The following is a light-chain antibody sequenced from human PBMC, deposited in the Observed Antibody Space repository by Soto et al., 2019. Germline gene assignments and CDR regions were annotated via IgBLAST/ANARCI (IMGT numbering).Light chain of an antibody. CDR1: QGISNY. Sequence: DIQMTQSPSSLPASVGDRVTITCRASQGISNYLAWYQQKPGKVPKLLIYAASTLQSGVPSRLSGSGSGTAFTLTISSLQPEDAATYYWQKYNSAPWTFGQGTKVEIK. CDR3: QKYNSAPWT. CDR2: AAS. J-gene: IGKJ1*01. V-gene: IGKV1-27*01.